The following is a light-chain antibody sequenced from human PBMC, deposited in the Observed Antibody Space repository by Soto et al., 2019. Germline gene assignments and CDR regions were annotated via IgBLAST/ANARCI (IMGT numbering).Light chain of an antibody. CDR2: GAS. V-gene: IGKV3-15*01. CDR3: HQYDDGPYT. J-gene: IGKJ2*01. CDR1: QSVSSN. Sequence: VMTQSPATLSVSPGEGATLSCRASQSVSSNVAWYQQIPGQTPRLLIYGASTRATGVPVRFSGSASGTEFTLTISGLQSEDFAVYYCHQYDDGPYTVGQGTKVDIK.